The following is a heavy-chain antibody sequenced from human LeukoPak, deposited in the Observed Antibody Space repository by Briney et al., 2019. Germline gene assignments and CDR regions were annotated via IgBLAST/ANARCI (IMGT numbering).Heavy chain of an antibody. CDR3: AREWDYDSSGYYPFF. J-gene: IGHJ4*02. D-gene: IGHD3-22*01. CDR1: GFTFSSYW. CDR2: IKQDGSEK. Sequence: GGSLRLSCAASGFTFSSYWMSWVRQAPGKGLEWVANIKQDGSEKYYVDSVKGRFTISRDNAKNSLYLQMNSLRAEDTAVYYCAREWDYDSSGYYPFFWGQGTPVTVSS. V-gene: IGHV3-7*01.